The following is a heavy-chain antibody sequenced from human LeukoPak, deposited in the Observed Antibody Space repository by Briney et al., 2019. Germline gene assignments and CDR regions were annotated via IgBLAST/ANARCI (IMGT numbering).Heavy chain of an antibody. CDR3: ATDSAGRVTMVRGPLDY. Sequence: QPGGSLRLSCAASGFTLSSYGMHWVRQAPGKGLEWVAVISYDGSNKYYADSVKGRFTISRDNSKNTLYLQMNSLRREDTAAYYCATDSAGRVTMVRGPLDYWGQGTLVTVSS. CDR1: GFTLSSYG. V-gene: IGHV3-30*03. J-gene: IGHJ4*02. CDR2: ISYDGSNK. D-gene: IGHD3-10*01.